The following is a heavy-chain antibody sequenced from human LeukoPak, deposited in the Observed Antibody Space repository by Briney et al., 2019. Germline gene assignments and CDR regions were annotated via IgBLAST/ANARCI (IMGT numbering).Heavy chain of an antibody. Sequence: GGSLTLSCAASGFTFSSFGMHWVRQPPAKGLEWEGVIWFDGSNKYYPDSVKGRFTITRDDSNNNLYLQMSSLRAEETAVYYCARDRGLGRSAFDIWGQGTMVTVSS. J-gene: IGHJ3*02. V-gene: IGHV3-33*01. D-gene: IGHD7-27*01. CDR3: ARDRGLGRSAFDI. CDR1: GFTFSSFG. CDR2: IWFDGSNK.